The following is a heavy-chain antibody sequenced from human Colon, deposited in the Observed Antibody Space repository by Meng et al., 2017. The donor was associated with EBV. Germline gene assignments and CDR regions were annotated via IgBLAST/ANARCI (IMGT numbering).Heavy chain of an antibody. J-gene: IGHJ4*02. CDR3: AREDDYGDYVAY. V-gene: IGHV4-4*02. Sequence: VQLQEAGPGLVRPSGTLSLTCDVSGASITSDKDWWSWVRQPPGKALEWLGEVYHDGSTNYSPSVRSRVTISMDKSKNQFSLKLTSVNAADTAVYYCAREDDYGDYVAYWGQGILVTVSS. CDR2: VYHDGST. D-gene: IGHD4-17*01. CDR1: GASITSDKDW.